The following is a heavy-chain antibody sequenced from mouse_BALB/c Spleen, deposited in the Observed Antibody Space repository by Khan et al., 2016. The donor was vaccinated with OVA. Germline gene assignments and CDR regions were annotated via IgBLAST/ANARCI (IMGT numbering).Heavy chain of an antibody. D-gene: IGHD1-1*01. CDR2: VSTGGSYT. J-gene: IGHJ3*01. CDR3: TRLAYYYDSEGFAY. V-gene: IGHV5-6*01. Sequence: EVELVESGGDLVKPGGSLKLSCAASGFTFSTYGMSWVRPAPDKRLEWVATVSTGGSYTYYPDCVKGRFTISRDNAKNTLYLQLSGLKSEDTATFYCTRLAYYYDSEGFAYWGQGTLVTVSA. CDR1: GFTFSTYG.